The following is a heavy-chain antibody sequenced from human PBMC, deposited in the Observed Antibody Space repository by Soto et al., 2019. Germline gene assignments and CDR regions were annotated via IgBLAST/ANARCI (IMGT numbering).Heavy chain of an antibody. CDR3: ARHGYNYGGGYFDY. V-gene: IGHV3-66*04. J-gene: IGHJ4*02. Sequence: EVQLVESGGGLVQPGGSLRLSCAASGVTVNSNYMSWVRQAPGKGLEWVSVIYSGGSTYYADSVKGRFTISRDNSKNTRYLQMNSLRAEDTAVYYCARHGYNYGGGYFDYWGQGTLVTVSS. CDR2: IYSGGST. CDR1: GVTVNSNY. D-gene: IGHD5-18*01.